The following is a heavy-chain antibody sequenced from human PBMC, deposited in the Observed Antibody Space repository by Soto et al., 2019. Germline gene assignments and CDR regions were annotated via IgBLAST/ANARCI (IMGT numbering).Heavy chain of an antibody. CDR1: GWIFTGYY. V-gene: IGHV1-2*02. Sequence: ASVNVTFKCTGWIFTGYYMDGVRPARGRGREWMGWINPTSGGTNYAQKFQGSVTMTRDTSISTGYMALTRLGSDDTAVYYCAREIRGGGSVWVSSYGMDVWGQGTTVTVSS. D-gene: IGHD3-10*01. J-gene: IGHJ6*02. CDR2: INPTSGGT. CDR3: AREIRGGGSVWVSSYGMDV.